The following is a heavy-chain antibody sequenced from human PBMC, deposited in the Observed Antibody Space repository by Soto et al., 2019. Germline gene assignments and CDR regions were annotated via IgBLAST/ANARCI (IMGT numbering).Heavy chain of an antibody. CDR1: GFDSSYYW. J-gene: IGHJ1*01. CDR3: ARGPRPSSAGTGAY. CDR2: IDPDGTTT. V-gene: IGHV3-74*01. Sequence: GSLRLSCALSGFDSSYYWIQWFRQSPGKGLEWVSRIDPDGTTTNYADSVKGRFSVSRDNAKKTIYLQMNSLTADDTALYYCARGPRPSSAGTGAYWGQGTLVTVSS. D-gene: IGHD1-1*01.